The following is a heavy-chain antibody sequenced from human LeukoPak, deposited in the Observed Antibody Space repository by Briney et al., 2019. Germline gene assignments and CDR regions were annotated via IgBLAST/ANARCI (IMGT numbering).Heavy chain of an antibody. CDR1: GGTFSSYA. CDR2: IIPIFGTA. D-gene: IGHD6-13*01. CDR3: ARALAAGLSDY. V-gene: IGHV1-69*13. J-gene: IGHJ4*02. Sequence: ASVTVSCTASGGTFSSYAISWVRQAPGQGLEWMGGIIPIFGTANYAQKFQGRVTITADESTSTAYMELSSLRSEDTAVYYCARALAAGLSDYWGQGTLVTVSS.